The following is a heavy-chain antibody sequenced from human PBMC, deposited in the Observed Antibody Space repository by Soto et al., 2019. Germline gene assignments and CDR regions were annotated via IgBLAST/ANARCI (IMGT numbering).Heavy chain of an antibody. J-gene: IGHJ4*02. D-gene: IGHD3-9*01. CDR2: IIPILGIT. V-gene: IGHV1-69*02. Sequence: QVQLVQSGAEVKKPGSSVKVSCKASGGTFSSYTISWVRQAPGQGLEWMGRIIPILGITNYAQKFQGIVTITADKSTSTAYMELSSLRSEDTAVYYCATFYGGPFDGGQGTLVTVSS. CDR1: GGTFSSYT. CDR3: ATFYGGPFD.